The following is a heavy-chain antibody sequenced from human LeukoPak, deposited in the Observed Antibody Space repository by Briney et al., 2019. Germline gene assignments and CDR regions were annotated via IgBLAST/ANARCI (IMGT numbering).Heavy chain of an antibody. D-gene: IGHD3-10*01. CDR2: IIPILGTA. CDR3: ARDGPGGVIDY. CDR1: GGTFSSYA. V-gene: IGHV1-69*05. J-gene: IGHJ4*02. Sequence: SVKVSCKASGGTFSSYAISWVRQAPGQGLEWMGGIIPILGTANYAQKFQGRVTITTDESASTAYMELSSLRSEDTAVYYCARDGPGGVIDYWGQGTLVTVSS.